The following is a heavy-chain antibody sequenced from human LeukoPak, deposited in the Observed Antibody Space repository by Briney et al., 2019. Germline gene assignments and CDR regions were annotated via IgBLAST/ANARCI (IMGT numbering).Heavy chain of an antibody. V-gene: IGHV4-34*01. Sequence: SETLSLTCAVYGGSLSGYYWTWIRQTPGKGLGWIGEINYSRNTNYNRPLKSRVTISADTSKNQFSLRLSSVTAADTAVYYCARRGTAYCRGGNCYSDKYFDYWGQGTQVTVSS. J-gene: IGHJ4*02. CDR2: INYSRNT. CDR3: ARRGTAYCRGGNCYSDKYFDY. CDR1: GGSLSGYY. D-gene: IGHD2-15*01.